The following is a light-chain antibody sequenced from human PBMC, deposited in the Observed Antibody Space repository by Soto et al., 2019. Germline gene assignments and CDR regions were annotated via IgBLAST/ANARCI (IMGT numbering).Light chain of an antibody. J-gene: IGKJ1*01. CDR3: QQYYSYPQT. V-gene: IGKV1-8*01. Sequence: AIRMPQSPSSLSASTGDRVTITCRASQGISSYLAWYQQKPGKAPKLLIYAASTLQSGVPSRFSGSGSGTDFTLTISCLQSEDFATYYCQQYYSYPQTVGQGTKVDIK. CDR2: AAS. CDR1: QGISSY.